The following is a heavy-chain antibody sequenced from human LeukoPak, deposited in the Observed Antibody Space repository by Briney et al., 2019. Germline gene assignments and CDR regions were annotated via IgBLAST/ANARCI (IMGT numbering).Heavy chain of an antibody. D-gene: IGHD1-14*01. Sequence: GASVKVSCKASGYTFTGYYIRWVRQAPGQGLEWMGWITPHNGGTNYAQKFQGGVTMTRDTSISTAYMELSSLRSDDTAVYYCARTKNLYPGWFDPWGQGTLVTVSS. J-gene: IGHJ5*02. CDR1: GYTFTGYY. CDR2: ITPHNGGT. CDR3: ARTKNLYPGWFDP. V-gene: IGHV1-2*02.